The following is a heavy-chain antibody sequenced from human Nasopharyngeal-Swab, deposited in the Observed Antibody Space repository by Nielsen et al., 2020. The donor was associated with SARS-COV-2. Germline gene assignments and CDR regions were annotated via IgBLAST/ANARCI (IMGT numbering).Heavy chain of an antibody. CDR3: ARHESYYYGSGSYGAFDI. CDR1: GYSFTSYW. Sequence: GESLKISCKGSGYSFTSYWIGWVRQMPGKGLEWMGIIYPGDSDTRYSPSFQGQVTISADKSISTAYLQWSSLKASGTAMYYCARHESYYYGSGSYGAFDIWGQGTMVTVSS. D-gene: IGHD3-10*01. V-gene: IGHV5-51*01. CDR2: IYPGDSDT. J-gene: IGHJ3*02.